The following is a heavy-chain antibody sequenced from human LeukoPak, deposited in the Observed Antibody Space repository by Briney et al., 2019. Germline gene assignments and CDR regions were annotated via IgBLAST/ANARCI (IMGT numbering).Heavy chain of an antibody. D-gene: IGHD3-10*01. Sequence: SETLSLTCTVSGGSISSYYWSWIRQPPGKGLEWIGYIYYSGSTSYNPSLKSRVTISVDTSKNQFSLKLSSVTAADTAVYYCARNKGPMVSRNPFDYWGQGTLVTVSS. J-gene: IGHJ4*02. V-gene: IGHV4-59*12. CDR1: GGSISSYY. CDR3: ARNKGPMVSRNPFDY. CDR2: IYYSGST.